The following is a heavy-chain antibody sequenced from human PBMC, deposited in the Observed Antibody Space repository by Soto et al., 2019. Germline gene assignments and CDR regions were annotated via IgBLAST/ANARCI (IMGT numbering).Heavy chain of an antibody. CDR1: GGTFSSYA. V-gene: IGHV1-69*01. Sequence: QVQLVQSGAEVQKPGSSVKVSCKASGGTFSSYAISWVRQAPGQGLEWVGWIIPIFGTANYAQKFQGRVTITADESTSTDHMELRSLRSEDTAVYYCAAWGVANPGIWGQGTLVTVSA. D-gene: IGHD3-10*01. CDR3: AAWGVANPGI. J-gene: IGHJ4*02. CDR2: IIPIFGTA.